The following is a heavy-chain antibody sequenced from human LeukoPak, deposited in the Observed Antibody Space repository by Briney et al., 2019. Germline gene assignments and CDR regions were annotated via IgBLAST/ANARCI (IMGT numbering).Heavy chain of an antibody. D-gene: IGHD6-13*01. CDR2: ISPSGGST. Sequence: ASVKVSCTASGHTFTRYFMHWVRQTPGQELEWMGLISPSGGSTSYAQRFQGRVTMTRDTSTSTVYMELSSLRPEDTAVYYCASWTEQLVQGELVYWGQGTLVTVSS. CDR1: GHTFTRYF. CDR3: ASWTEQLVQGELVY. J-gene: IGHJ4*02. V-gene: IGHV1-46*01.